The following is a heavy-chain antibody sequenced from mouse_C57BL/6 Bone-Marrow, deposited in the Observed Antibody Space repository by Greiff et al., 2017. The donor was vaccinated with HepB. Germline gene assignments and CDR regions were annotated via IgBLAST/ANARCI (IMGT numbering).Heavy chain of an antibody. D-gene: IGHD4-1*02. J-gene: IGHJ1*03. CDR2: GQGLEWIG. V-gene: IGHV1-87*01. CDR1: YTFSRRVH. Sequence: QVQLQQSGPELARPWASVKISCQAFYTFSRRVHFAIRDTNYWMQWVKQRPGQGLEWIGAIYPGNGDTSYNQKFKGKATLTADKSSSTAYMQISRQTSEDSAVYYSAFYQLGRWYFDVWGTGTTVTVSS. CDR3: SEDSAVYYSAFYQLGRWYFDV.